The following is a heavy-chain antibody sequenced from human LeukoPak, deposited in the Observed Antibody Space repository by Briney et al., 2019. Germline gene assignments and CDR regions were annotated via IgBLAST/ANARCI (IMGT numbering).Heavy chain of an antibody. CDR1: GGSISSSSYY. D-gene: IGHD2-15*01. CDR2: IYYSGST. J-gene: IGHJ5*02. Sequence: SETLSLTCTVSGGSISSSSYYWGWIRQPPGKGLEYIGSIYYSGSTYYNPSLKSRVTISVDTSKNQFSLKLSSVTAADTAVYYCARRGGYCSGVSCLPWFDPWGQGTLVTVSS. V-gene: IGHV4-39*01. CDR3: ARRGGYCSGVSCLPWFDP.